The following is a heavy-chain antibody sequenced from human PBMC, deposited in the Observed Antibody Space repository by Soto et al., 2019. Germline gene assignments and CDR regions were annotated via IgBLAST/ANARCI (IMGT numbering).Heavy chain of an antibody. J-gene: IGHJ4*02. D-gene: IGHD2-15*01. Sequence: GGSLRLSCAASGFTFSSYSMNWVRQAPGKGLEWVSSISSSSSYIYYADSVKGRFTISRDNAKNSLYLQMNSLRAEDMAVYYCARPRNYCSGGSCYSILGPVDYWGQGTLVTVSS. V-gene: IGHV3-21*01. CDR3: ARPRNYCSGGSCYSILGPVDY. CDR1: GFTFSSYS. CDR2: ISSSSSYI.